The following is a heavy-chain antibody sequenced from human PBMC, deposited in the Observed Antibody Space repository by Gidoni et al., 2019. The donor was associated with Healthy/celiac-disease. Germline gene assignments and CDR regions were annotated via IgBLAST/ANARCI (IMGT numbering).Heavy chain of an antibody. Sequence: QVQLQQWGAGLLKPSETLSLTCAVYGGSFSGYYWSWIRQPPGKGLEWIGEINHSGSTNYNPSLKSRVTISVDTSKNQFSLKLSSVTAADTAVYYCARARGSSSWYGYWGQGTLVTVSS. CDR1: GGSFSGYY. D-gene: IGHD6-13*01. V-gene: IGHV4-34*01. CDR2: INHSGST. CDR3: ARARGSSSWYGY. J-gene: IGHJ4*02.